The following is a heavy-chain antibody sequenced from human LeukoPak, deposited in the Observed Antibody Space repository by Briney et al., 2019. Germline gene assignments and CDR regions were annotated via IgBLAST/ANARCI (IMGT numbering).Heavy chain of an antibody. D-gene: IGHD5-12*01. J-gene: IGHJ6*02. CDR2: IYSGGST. CDR3: ARDRQNGYNPYYYGMDV. CDR1: GFTVSSNY. V-gene: IGHV3-53*04. Sequence: GGSLRLSCAASGFTVSSNYMSWVRQAPGKWLEWVSVIYSGGSTYYADSVKGRFTISRHNSKNTLYLQMNSLRAEDTAVYYCARDRQNGYNPYYYGMDVWGQGTTVTVSS.